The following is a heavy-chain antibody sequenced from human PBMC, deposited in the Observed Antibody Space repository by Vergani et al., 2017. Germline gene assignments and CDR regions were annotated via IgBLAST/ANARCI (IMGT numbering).Heavy chain of an antibody. Sequence: EVQLLESGGGLVQPGGSLRLSCEASGFIFSTYAMSWVRRAPGKGLEWVSGITNVGYPYYADSVKGRFTISRDNSENTLFLQMNSLRAEDTAVYYCAKELEAVGTPLFDYWGQGKLVTVSS. CDR3: AKELEAVGTPLFDY. CDR1: GFIFSTYA. CDR2: ITNVGYP. J-gene: IGHJ4*02. V-gene: IGHV3-23*01. D-gene: IGHD6-13*01.